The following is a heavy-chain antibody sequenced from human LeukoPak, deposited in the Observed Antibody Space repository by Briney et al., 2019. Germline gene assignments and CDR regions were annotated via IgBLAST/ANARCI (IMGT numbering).Heavy chain of an antibody. D-gene: IGHD3-10*01. Sequence: ASVKLSCKASGYTFTSYDINWVRQPTGQGLEWMGWMNPNSGNTGYAHKFQGRVTMTRNTSISTAYMELSSLRSEDTAVYYCARVAARGFDYWGQGTLVTVSS. CDR2: MNPNSGNT. V-gene: IGHV1-8*01. CDR3: ARVAARGFDY. J-gene: IGHJ4*02. CDR1: GYTFTSYD.